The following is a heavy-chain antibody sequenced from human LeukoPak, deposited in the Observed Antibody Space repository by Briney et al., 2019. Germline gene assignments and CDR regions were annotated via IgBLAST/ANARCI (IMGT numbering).Heavy chain of an antibody. V-gene: IGHV1-69*05. J-gene: IGHJ4*02. CDR3: ARVRDYGTTGPLYYFDY. Sequence: ASVKVSCKASGGTFSSYAISWVRQAPGQGLEWMGGIIPIFGTANYAQKFQGRVTTTTDESTSTAYMELSSLRSEDTAVYYCARVRDYGTTGPLYYFDYWGQGTLVTVSS. CDR1: GGTFSSYA. D-gene: IGHD4-17*01. CDR2: IIPIFGTA.